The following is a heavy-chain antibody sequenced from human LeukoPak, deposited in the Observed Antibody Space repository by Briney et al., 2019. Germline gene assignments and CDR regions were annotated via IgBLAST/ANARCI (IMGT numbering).Heavy chain of an antibody. D-gene: IGHD6-13*01. Sequence: GESLKISCQVSGYTFTDYWIGWVRHVSGKGLEWMGIIFPGDSDTRYSPSFQGQVTISADKSISTAYLQWSSLKASDTAMYYCARAAAGTARYFDYWGQGTLVTVSS. V-gene: IGHV5-51*01. CDR2: IFPGDSDT. J-gene: IGHJ4*02. CDR3: ARAAAGTARYFDY. CDR1: GYTFTDYW.